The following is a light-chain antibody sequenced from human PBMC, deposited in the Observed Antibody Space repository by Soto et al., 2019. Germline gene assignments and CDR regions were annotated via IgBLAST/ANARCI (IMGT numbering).Light chain of an antibody. Sequence: QSALAQPPSASGSPGQSVTISCTGTSSDVGAYNYVSWYQQHRGKAPKLIIYDVSQRPSGIPDRFSGSKSGNTASLTVSGLQAEDEAVYYCNSFGGSAHVVFGGGTKVTVL. CDR1: SSDVGAYNY. J-gene: IGLJ2*01. CDR3: NSFGGSAHVV. V-gene: IGLV2-8*01. CDR2: DVS.